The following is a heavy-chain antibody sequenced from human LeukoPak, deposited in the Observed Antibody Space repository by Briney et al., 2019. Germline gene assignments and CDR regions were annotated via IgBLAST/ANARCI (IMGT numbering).Heavy chain of an antibody. Sequence: SETLSLTCPVSGDSISSSSDFWGWIRQPPGKGLEWIGSIYYGGSTNYNPSLKSRVTISVDTSKNQFSLKLSSVTAADTAVYYCARALSYYYYMDVWGKGTTVTVSS. CDR3: ARALSYYYYMDV. CDR1: GDSISSSSDF. CDR2: IYYGGST. V-gene: IGHV4-39*07. J-gene: IGHJ6*03.